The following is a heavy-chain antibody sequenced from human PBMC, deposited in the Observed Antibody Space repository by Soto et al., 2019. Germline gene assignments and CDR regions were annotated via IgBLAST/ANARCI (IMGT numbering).Heavy chain of an antibody. CDR2: IFYSGNT. D-gene: IGHD2-15*01. J-gene: IGHJ5*02. Sequence: ASETLSLTCTVSGGSLSSSSYYWGWIRQPPGKGLEWIGNIFYSGNTYYNPSLKSRVTISVDTSKNQFSLKLSSVTAADTVVYYCALHQYTGPAATGRFDPWGQGTLVTVSS. CDR3: ALHQYTGPAATGRFDP. CDR1: GGSLSSSSYY. V-gene: IGHV4-39*01.